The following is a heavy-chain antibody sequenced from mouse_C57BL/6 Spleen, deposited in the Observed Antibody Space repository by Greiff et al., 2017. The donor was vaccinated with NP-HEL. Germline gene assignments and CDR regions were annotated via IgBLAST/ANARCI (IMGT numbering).Heavy chain of an antibody. CDR2: IRNKANGYTT. D-gene: IGHD6-1*01. CDR1: GFTFTDYY. Sequence: EVMLVESGGGLVQPGGSLSLSCAASGFTFTDYYMSWVRQPPGKALEWLGFIRNKANGYTTEYSASVKGRFTISRDNSQSILYLQMNALRAEDSATYYCARSPLGWYFDVWGTGTTVTVSS. J-gene: IGHJ1*03. CDR3: ARSPLGWYFDV. V-gene: IGHV7-3*01.